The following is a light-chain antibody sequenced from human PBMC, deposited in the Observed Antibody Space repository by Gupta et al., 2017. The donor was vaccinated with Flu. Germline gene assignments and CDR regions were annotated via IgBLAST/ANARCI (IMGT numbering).Light chain of an antibody. CDR3: SAWDSIINEWV. J-gene: IGLJ3*02. Sequence: TATSTGTGNRNKVGNEGVGGQHQHQGPTPKLLSFKNNRRHAGISERFSAPRSGTTASLTSTALQADDEADYYCSAWDSIINEWVFGGGTKLTVL. CDR2: KNN. V-gene: IGLV10-54*04. CDR1: RNKVGNEG.